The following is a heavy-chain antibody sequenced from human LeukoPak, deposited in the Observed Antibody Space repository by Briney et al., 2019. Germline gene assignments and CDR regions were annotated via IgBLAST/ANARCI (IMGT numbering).Heavy chain of an antibody. Sequence: SVKVSCKASGGTFSSYAISWVRQAPGQGLEWMGGIIPIFGTANYAQKLQGRVTITTDESTSTAYMELSSLRSEDTAVYYCAIGQWQGGILDYWGQGTLVTVSS. D-gene: IGHD6-19*01. CDR1: GGTFSSYA. V-gene: IGHV1-69*05. CDR2: IIPIFGTA. CDR3: AIGQWQGGILDY. J-gene: IGHJ4*02.